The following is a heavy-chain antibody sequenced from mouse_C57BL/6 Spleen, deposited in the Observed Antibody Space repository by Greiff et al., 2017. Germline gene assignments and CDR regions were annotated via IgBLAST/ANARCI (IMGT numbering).Heavy chain of an antibody. CDR3: TTGRFYYGSSPAWFAY. Sequence: EVQLQQSGAELVRPGASVKLSCTASGFNIKDDYMHWVKQRPEQGLEWIGWIDPENGDTEYASKFQGKATITADTSSNTAYLQLSSLTSEDTAVYYCTTGRFYYGSSPAWFAYWGQGTLVTVSA. D-gene: IGHD1-1*01. J-gene: IGHJ3*01. CDR2: IDPENGDT. V-gene: IGHV14-4*01. CDR1: GFNIKDDY.